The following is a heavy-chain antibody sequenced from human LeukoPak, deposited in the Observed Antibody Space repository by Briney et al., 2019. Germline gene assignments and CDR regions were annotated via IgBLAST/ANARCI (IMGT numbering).Heavy chain of an antibody. Sequence: ASVKVSCKVSGYTLTELSMHWVRQAPGKGLEWMGGFDPEDGETIYAQKFQGRVTMTEDTSTDTAYMELSSLRSVDTAVYYCATGGLAVDYFDYWGQGTLVTVSS. V-gene: IGHV1-24*01. J-gene: IGHJ4*02. CDR2: FDPEDGET. D-gene: IGHD3-16*01. CDR1: GYTLTELS. CDR3: ATGGLAVDYFDY.